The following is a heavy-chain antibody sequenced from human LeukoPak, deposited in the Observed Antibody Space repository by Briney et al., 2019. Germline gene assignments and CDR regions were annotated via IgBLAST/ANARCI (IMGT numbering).Heavy chain of an antibody. CDR3: ARDARNDYGGLYYFDY. V-gene: IGHV1-69*04. D-gene: IGHD4-23*01. CDR2: IIPIFGIA. CDR1: GGTFSSYA. J-gene: IGHJ4*02. Sequence: GASVKVSCEASGGTFSSYAISWVRQAPGQGLEWMGRIIPIFGIANYAQKFQGRVTITADKSTSTAYMELSSLRSEDTAVYYCARDARNDYGGLYYFDYWGQGTLVTVSS.